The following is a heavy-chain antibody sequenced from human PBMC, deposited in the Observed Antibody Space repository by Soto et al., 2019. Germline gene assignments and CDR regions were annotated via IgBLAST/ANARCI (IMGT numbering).Heavy chain of an antibody. V-gene: IGHV3-23*01. CDR3: AKDGGSGSYYKRIYYYYGMDV. J-gene: IGHJ6*02. CDR2: ISGSGGST. Sequence: PGGSLRLSCAASGFTFSGYAMSWVRQAPGKGLEWVSAISGSGGSTYYADSVKGRFTISRDNSKNTLYLQMNSLRAEDTAVYYCAKDGGSGSYYKRIYYYYGMDVWGQGTTVTVSS. CDR1: GFTFSGYA. D-gene: IGHD1-26*01.